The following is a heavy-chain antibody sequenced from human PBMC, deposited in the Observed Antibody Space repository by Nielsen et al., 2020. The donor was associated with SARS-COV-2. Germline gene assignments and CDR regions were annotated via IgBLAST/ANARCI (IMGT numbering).Heavy chain of an antibody. CDR2: IWYDGSNK. CDR3: ARGYSGYDDAFDI. D-gene: IGHD5-12*01. Sequence: GGSLRLSCAASGFTFSSFPMHWVRQAPGKGLEWVAVIWYDGSNKYYADSVKGRFTISRDNSKNTLYLQMNSLRAEDTAVYYCARGYSGYDDAFDIWGQGTMVTVSS. CDR1: GFTFSSFP. J-gene: IGHJ3*02. V-gene: IGHV3-33*08.